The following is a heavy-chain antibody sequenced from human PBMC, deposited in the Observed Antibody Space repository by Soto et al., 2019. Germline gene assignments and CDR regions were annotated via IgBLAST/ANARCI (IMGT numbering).Heavy chain of an antibody. J-gene: IGHJ4*02. CDR1: GDSVSSNSAA. D-gene: IGHD3-22*01. Sequence: QVQLQQSGPGLVKPSQTLSLTCAISGDSVSSNSAAWNWIRQSPSRGLEWLGRTYYRSKWYNDYAVSVKSRITINPDTTKNQCSLQLNSVTPEDTAVYYCAMGSRYYDSSGPTSHFDYWGQGTLVTVSS. CDR3: AMGSRYYDSSGPTSHFDY. CDR2: TYYRSKWYN. V-gene: IGHV6-1*01.